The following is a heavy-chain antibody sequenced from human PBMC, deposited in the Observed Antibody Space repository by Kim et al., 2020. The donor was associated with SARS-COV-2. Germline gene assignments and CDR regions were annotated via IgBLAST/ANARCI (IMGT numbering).Heavy chain of an antibody. J-gene: IGHJ6*02. CDR3: ARDVKPNYYDSYYYGMDV. Sequence: KSRVTISVDTSKNQFALKLSSVTAADTAVYYCARDVKPNYYDSYYYGMDVWGQGTTVTVSS. D-gene: IGHD3-22*01. V-gene: IGHV4-59*01.